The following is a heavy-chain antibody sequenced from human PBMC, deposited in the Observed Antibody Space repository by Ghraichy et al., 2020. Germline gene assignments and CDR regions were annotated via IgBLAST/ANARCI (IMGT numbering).Heavy chain of an antibody. V-gene: IGHV3-53*04. CDR2: ISGGSDT. J-gene: IGHJ6*02. CDR3: ARYISPPSGLDG. CDR1: DFTVGSHY. Sequence: GGSLRLSCAASDFTVGSHYMNWVRQAPGKGLEWVSVISGGSDTFYADSVKGRFTISRHNSKNTRYLQLSSLRTDDTAVYYCARYISPPSGLDGWGQGPTVTVSS. D-gene: IGHD3-3*02.